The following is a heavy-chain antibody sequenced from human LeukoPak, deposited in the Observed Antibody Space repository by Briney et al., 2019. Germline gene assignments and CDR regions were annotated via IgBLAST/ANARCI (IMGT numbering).Heavy chain of an antibody. D-gene: IGHD7-27*01. J-gene: IGHJ4*02. CDR3: ARVLKLGMQDY. CDR1: GGSISSSSYY. V-gene: IGHV4-39*07. CDR2: IYYSGST. Sequence: SETLSLTCTVSGGSISSSSYYWGWIRQPPGKGLEWIGSIYYSGSTYYNPSLKSRVTISVDTSKNQFSLKLSSVTAADTAVYYCARVLKLGMQDYWGQGTLVTVSS.